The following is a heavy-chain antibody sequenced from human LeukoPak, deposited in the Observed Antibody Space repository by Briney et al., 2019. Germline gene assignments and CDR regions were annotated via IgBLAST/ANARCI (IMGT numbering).Heavy chain of an antibody. J-gene: IGHJ4*02. Sequence: GGSLRLSCAASGFTVSSNYMSWVRQAPGKGLEWVSVIYSGGSTYYADSVKGRFTISRDNSKNTLYLQMNSLRAEDTAVYYCAREGIAVAGYFDYWGQGTLVTVSS. CDR3: AREGIAVAGYFDY. CDR2: IYSGGST. D-gene: IGHD6-19*01. V-gene: IGHV3-66*01. CDR1: GFTVSSNY.